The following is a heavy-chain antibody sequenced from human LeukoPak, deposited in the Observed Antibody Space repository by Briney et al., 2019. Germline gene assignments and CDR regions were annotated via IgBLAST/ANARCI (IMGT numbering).Heavy chain of an antibody. CDR3: ARERRRDGYNYKDY. CDR2: ISYDGSYQ. D-gene: IGHD5-24*01. J-gene: IGHJ4*02. Sequence: GGSLRLSCAVSGFTFSAYGMHWARQAPGKGLEWVAVISYDGSYQAYADSVKGRFTVSRDSSKNTLYLQLNSLRPEDTGLYYCARERRRDGYNYKDYWGQGTQVSVSS. V-gene: IGHV3-30*04. CDR1: GFTFSAYG.